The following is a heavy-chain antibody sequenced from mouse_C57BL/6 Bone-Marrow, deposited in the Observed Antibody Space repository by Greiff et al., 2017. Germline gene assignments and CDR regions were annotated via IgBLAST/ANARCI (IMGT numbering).Heavy chain of an antibody. D-gene: IGHD3-3*01. CDR2: IWRGGST. Sequence: VKLMESGPGLVQPSQSLSITCTVSGFSITSYGVHWVRQSPGKGLEWLGVIWRGGSTDYNAAFMSRLSITKDNSKSQVFFKMNSLQADDTAIYYCAKKVGLGYAMDYWGQGTSVTVSS. CDR1: GFSITSYG. CDR3: AKKVGLGYAMDY. J-gene: IGHJ4*01. V-gene: IGHV2-5*01.